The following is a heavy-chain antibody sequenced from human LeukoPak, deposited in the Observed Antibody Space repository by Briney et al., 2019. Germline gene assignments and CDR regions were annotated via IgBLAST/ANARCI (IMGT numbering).Heavy chain of an antibody. CDR3: AREGGYCYGASCRFFDS. CDR1: GLTFSSYS. Sequence: GGSLRLSCAASGLTFSSYSMNWVRQAPGKGLEWVSSINTRSYIYSADSVKGRFTISRDNGKNSVYLQMNSLRAEDTAVYYCAREGGYCYGASCRFFDSWGQGTLLTVSS. J-gene: IGHJ4*02. CDR2: INTRSYI. D-gene: IGHD2-15*01. V-gene: IGHV3-21*01.